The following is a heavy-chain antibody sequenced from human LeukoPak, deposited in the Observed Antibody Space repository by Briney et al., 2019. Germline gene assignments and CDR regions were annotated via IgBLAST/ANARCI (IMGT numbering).Heavy chain of an antibody. Sequence: PSETLSLTCTVSGGSISISSYYWSWIRQPPGKGLEWIGYIYYSGSTNYNPSLKSRVTISVDTSKNQFSLKLSSVTTADTALYYCASDSGDDVVPSLTSFDYWGQGTLVTVSS. CDR2: IYYSGST. D-gene: IGHD1-1*01. V-gene: IGHV4-61*01. CDR1: GGSISISSYY. J-gene: IGHJ4*02. CDR3: ASDSGDDVVPSLTSFDY.